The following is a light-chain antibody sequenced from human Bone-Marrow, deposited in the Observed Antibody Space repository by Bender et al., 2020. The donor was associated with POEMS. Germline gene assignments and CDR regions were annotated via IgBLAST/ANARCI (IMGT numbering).Light chain of an antibody. J-gene: IGLJ3*02. CDR1: SSGIAAYDR. V-gene: IGLV2-18*02. CDR2: EVT. CDR3: YSCASTTTRV. Sequence: QSALTQPPSVSGSPGQSVTISCTGASSGIAAYDRVSWYQQAPGRAPKLIIYEVTKRPSGVPDRFSGSKSGNTASLTISGLQAEDDGDYYCYSCASTTTRVFGGGTKLTVL.